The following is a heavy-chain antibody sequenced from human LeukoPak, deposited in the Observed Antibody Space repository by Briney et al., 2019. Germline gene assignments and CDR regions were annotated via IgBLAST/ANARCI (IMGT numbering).Heavy chain of an antibody. V-gene: IGHV3-30*18. CDR2: ISYDGSNK. Sequence: GRSLRLSCAASGFTFSSYGMHWVRQAPGKGLEWVAVISYDGSNKYYAVSVKGRFTISRDNSKNTLYLQMNSLRAEDTAVYYCAKEYCSGGSCYFDAFDIWGQGTMVTVSS. J-gene: IGHJ3*02. CDR3: AKEYCSGGSCYFDAFDI. D-gene: IGHD2-15*01. CDR1: GFTFSSYG.